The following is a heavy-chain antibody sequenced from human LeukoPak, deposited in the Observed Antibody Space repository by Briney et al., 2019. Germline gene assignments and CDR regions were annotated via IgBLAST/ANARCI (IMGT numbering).Heavy chain of an antibody. CDR1: GFTFSSYA. D-gene: IGHD4-17*01. V-gene: IGHV3-30-3*01. CDR2: ISYDGSNK. J-gene: IGHJ4*02. Sequence: PGRSLRLSCAASGFTFSSYAMHWVRQAPGKGLEWVAVISYDGSNKYYADSVKGRFTISRDNSKNTLYLQMSSLRAEDTAVYYCARDEPTVTTGPPVGSWGQGTLVTVSS. CDR3: ARDEPTVTTGPPVGS.